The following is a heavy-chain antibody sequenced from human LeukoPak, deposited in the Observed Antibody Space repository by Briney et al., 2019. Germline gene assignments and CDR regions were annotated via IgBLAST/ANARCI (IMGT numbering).Heavy chain of an antibody. CDR2: INPNSGGT. D-gene: IGHD5-18*01. CDR3: ARSYNYGRGGYFDY. Sequence: ASVKVSCKASGYTFTGYYMHWVRQAPGQGLEWMGWINPNSGGTNYAQKFQGRVTMTRDTSISTAYMELSRLTSDDTAGYYCARSYNYGRGGYFDYWGQGTLVTVSS. V-gene: IGHV1-2*02. CDR1: GYTFTGYY. J-gene: IGHJ4*02.